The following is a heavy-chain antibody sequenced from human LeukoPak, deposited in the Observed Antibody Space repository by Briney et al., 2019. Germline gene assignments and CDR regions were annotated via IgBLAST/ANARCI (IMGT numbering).Heavy chain of an antibody. CDR3: ARYMPNAFDM. J-gene: IGHJ3*02. CDR1: GFTVRSNY. D-gene: IGHD2-2*01. V-gene: IGHV3-66*01. Sequence: GGSLRLSCAASGFTVRSNYMSWVRQAPGKGLEWDSVIYSGGSTYYADSVKGRFTISRDNAKNSLDLQMNSLRAEDTAVYYCARYMPNAFDMWGQGTMVIVSS. CDR2: IYSGGST.